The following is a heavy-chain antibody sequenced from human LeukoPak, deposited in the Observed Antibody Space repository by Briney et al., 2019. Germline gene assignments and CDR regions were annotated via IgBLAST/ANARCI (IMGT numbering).Heavy chain of an antibody. CDR1: GGSISSYY. CDR2: IYNSGST. V-gene: IGHV4-4*07. J-gene: IGHJ4*02. CDR3: ARYSYGGYYFDY. Sequence: PSETLSLTCTVSGGSISSYYWSWIRQPAGKGLEWIGHIYNSGSTNYNPSLKGRVTMSVATSKNQFSLKLTSVTAADTAVYYCARYSYGGYYFDYWGQGTLVTVSS. D-gene: IGHD3-10*01.